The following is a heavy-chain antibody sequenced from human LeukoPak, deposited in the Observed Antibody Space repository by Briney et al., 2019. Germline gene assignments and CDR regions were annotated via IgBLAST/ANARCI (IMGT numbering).Heavy chain of an antibody. CDR2: INPSGGST. V-gene: IGHV1-46*01. J-gene: IGHJ3*02. CDR1: GYTFTSYY. CDR3: ARAAECNAFDI. D-gene: IGHD3-3*01. Sequence: ALVKVSCKASGYTFTSYYMHWVRQAPGQGLEWMGIINPSGGSTSYAQKFQGRVTMTRDTSTSTVYMELSSLRSEDTAVYYCARAAECNAFDIWGQGTMVTVSS.